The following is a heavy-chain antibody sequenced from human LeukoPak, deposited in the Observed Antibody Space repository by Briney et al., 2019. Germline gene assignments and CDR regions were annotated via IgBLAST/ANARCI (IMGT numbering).Heavy chain of an antibody. Sequence: PSETLSLTCTVSGGSISSSSYYWGWIRRPPGKGLEWIGSIYYSGSTYYNPSLKSRVTISVDTSKNQFSLKLTSVTAADTAVYYCARLPGYWGQGTLVTVSS. J-gene: IGHJ4*02. CDR1: GGSISSSSYY. CDR2: IYYSGST. CDR3: ARLPGY. V-gene: IGHV4-39*01.